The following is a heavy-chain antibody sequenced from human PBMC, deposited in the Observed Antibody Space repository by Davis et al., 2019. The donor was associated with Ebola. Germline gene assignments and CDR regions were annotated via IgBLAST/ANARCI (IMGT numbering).Heavy chain of an antibody. D-gene: IGHD3-22*01. CDR1: GFTVSSNY. Sequence: MPGGSLRLSCAASGFTVSSNYMSWVRQPPGKGLEWIGEINHSGSTNYNPSLKSRVTISVDTSKNQFSLKLSSVTAADTAVYYCVRGRGGYDSSGYYYYYYYGMDVWGQGTTVTVSS. CDR3: VRGRGGYDSSGYYYYYYYGMDV. J-gene: IGHJ6*02. CDR2: INHSGST. V-gene: IGHV4-34*01.